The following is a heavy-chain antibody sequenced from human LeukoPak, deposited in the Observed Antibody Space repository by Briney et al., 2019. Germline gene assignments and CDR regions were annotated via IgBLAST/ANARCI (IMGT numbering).Heavy chain of an antibody. CDR3: ARHGGGLDYGGNHLDC. V-gene: IGHV4-59*08. J-gene: IGHJ4*02. Sequence: KTSETLSLTCTVSGGSISSYYWSWIRQPPGKGLEWIGYIYYSGSTNYNPSLKSRVTISVDTSKNQFSLKLSSVTAADTAVYYCARHGGGLDYGGNHLDCWGQGTLVTVSS. CDR1: GGSISSYY. CDR2: IYYSGST. D-gene: IGHD4-23*01.